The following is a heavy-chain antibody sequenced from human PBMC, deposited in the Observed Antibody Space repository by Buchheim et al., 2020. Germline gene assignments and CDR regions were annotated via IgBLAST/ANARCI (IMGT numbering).Heavy chain of an antibody. CDR3: AIHRYYDMGY. D-gene: IGHD3-22*01. CDR2: ISVSGDRT. J-gene: IGHJ4*02. Sequence: EVQLLESGGGLVQPGGSLRLSCAASGFTFSSHDMSWVRQVPGKGLEWVSGISVSGDRTYYADSVKGRFTISRDNSKNTLYLQMNSLRADDTAGYYCAIHRYYDMGYWGQGTL. V-gene: IGHV3-23*01. CDR1: GFTFSSHD.